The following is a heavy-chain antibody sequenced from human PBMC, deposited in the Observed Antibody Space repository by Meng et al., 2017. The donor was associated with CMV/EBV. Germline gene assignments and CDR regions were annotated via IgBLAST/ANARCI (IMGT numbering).Heavy chain of an antibody. V-gene: IGHV3-73*01. CDR1: GFTFSGSA. CDR2: IRSKANSYVT. Sequence: GGSLRLSCAASGFTFSGSAMHWVRQASGKGLEWVGRIRSKANSYVTAYAASVKGRFTISRDDSKNTAYLQMNSLKTEDTAVYYCTRPAWASSGNNWFDPWGQGTLVTVSS. CDR3: TRPAWASSGNNWFDP. D-gene: IGHD3-22*01. J-gene: IGHJ5*02.